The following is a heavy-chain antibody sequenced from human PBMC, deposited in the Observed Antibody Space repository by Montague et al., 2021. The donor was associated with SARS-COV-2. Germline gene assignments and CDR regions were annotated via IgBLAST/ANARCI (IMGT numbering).Heavy chain of an antibody. Sequence: SETLSLTCTVSGGSINSSTWIWIRHPPSKGIEWIGYINYIGSANYNPTIETRVTITVDPSKNQFPLKLSSVTAADTAVYYCAGEGRWNWFDPWGQGTLVIVSS. D-gene: IGHD5-24*01. CDR1: GGSINSST. CDR3: AGEGRWNWFDP. V-gene: IGHV4-59*01. J-gene: IGHJ5*02. CDR2: INYIGSA.